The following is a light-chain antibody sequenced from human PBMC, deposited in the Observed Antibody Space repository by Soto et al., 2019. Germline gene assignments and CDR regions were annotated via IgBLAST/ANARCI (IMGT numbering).Light chain of an antibody. CDR1: RAISSN. J-gene: IGKJ4*01. CDR2: GAS. Sequence: VVITHSPATLSVYGGKTTTLSCTANRAISSNLAWYQQKHGQAPRMLIYGASTRATGIPDRFSGSGSGTEFTLTISSLQSEDFAVYYCQQFNNWPPITFGGGTKVDIK. CDR3: QQFNNWPPIT. V-gene: IGKV3-15*01.